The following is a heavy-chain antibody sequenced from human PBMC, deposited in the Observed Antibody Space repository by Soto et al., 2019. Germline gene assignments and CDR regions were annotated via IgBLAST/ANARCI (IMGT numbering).Heavy chain of an antibody. CDR1: GGSISSSSYY. D-gene: IGHD3-9*01. Sequence: SETLSLTCTVSGGSISSSSYYWGWIRQPPGKGLEWIGSIYYSGSTYYNPSLKSRVTISVDTSKNQFSLKLSSVTAADTAVYYCARGGRYFDWLSQDYWGQGTLVTVSS. CDR3: ARGGRYFDWLSQDY. V-gene: IGHV4-39*01. J-gene: IGHJ4*02. CDR2: IYYSGST.